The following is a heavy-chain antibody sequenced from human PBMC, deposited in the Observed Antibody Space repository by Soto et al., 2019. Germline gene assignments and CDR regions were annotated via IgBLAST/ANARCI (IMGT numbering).Heavy chain of an antibody. D-gene: IGHD3-22*01. CDR3: AREPHYYDSSGRIGSNWFDP. Sequence: SETLSLTCTVSGGSISSGDYYWSWIRQPPGKGLEWIGYIYYSGSTYYNPSLKSRVTISVDTSKNQFSLKLSSVTAADTAVYYCAREPHYYDSSGRIGSNWFDPWGQGTLVTVSS. V-gene: IGHV4-30-4*01. J-gene: IGHJ5*02. CDR1: GGSISSGDYY. CDR2: IYYSGST.